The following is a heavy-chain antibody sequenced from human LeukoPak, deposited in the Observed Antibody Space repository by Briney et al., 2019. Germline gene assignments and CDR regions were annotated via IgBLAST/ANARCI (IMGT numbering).Heavy chain of an antibody. CDR3: TRDAEVAGLPDY. CDR1: GFTVSSNY. J-gene: IGHJ4*02. Sequence: PGGSLRLSCAASGFTVSSNYMSWVRQAPGKGLEWASLIYSGGSTYYADSVKGRFTISRDNSKNTLYLQMNSLRAEDTAVYYCTRDAEVAGLPDYWGQGTLVTVSS. D-gene: IGHD6-19*01. CDR2: IYSGGST. V-gene: IGHV3-66*01.